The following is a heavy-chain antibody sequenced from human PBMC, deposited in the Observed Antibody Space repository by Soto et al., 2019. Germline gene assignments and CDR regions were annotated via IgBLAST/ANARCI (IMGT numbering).Heavy chain of an antibody. V-gene: IGHV4-39*01. J-gene: IGHJ4*02. Sequence: QLQLQESGPGLLKPSETLSLTCAVSGGSISRSNFYCAWVRQPPGKGLEWIGGMYHSGSTYYNPSLQSRVSISVDTSQNQFSLRLSSVTAADTAVYYCARQLNWNYPLNSWGQGTLVTVSS. CDR3: ARQLNWNYPLNS. CDR2: MYHSGST. CDR1: GGSISRSNFY. D-gene: IGHD1-7*01.